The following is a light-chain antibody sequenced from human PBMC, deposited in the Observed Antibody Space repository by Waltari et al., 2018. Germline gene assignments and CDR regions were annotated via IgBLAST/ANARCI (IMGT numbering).Light chain of an antibody. Sequence: DIQMNQSPSSLSASVGDSVTITCRASQSISSYLNWYQQKPGKAPKLLIYAASSLQSGVPSRFSGSGSGTDFTLTISSLQPEDFATYYCQQSYSTRITFGQGTRLEIK. CDR1: QSISSY. CDR3: QQSYSTRIT. J-gene: IGKJ5*01. V-gene: IGKV1-39*01. CDR2: AAS.